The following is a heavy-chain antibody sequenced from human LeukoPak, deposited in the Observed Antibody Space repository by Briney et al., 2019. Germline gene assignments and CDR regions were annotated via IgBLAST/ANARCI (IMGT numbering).Heavy chain of an antibody. CDR1: GGSISSSSYY. D-gene: IGHD4-17*01. Sequence: PSETLSLTCTVSGGSISSSSYYWGWIRQPPGKGLEWIGSIYYSGSTYYNPSLKSRVTISVDTSKSQFSLKLSSVTAADTAVYYCARLDGTTVTTGAATQYYYYGMDVWGQGTTVTVSS. CDR3: ARLDGTTVTTGAATQYYYYGMDV. J-gene: IGHJ6*02. CDR2: IYYSGST. V-gene: IGHV4-39*01.